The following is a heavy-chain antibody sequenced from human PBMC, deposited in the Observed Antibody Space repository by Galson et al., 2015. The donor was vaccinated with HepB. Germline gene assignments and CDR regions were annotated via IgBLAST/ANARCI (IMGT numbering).Heavy chain of an antibody. CDR3: AKNGLEYGDYYYYYMDV. V-gene: IGHV3-30*18. D-gene: IGHD4-17*01. Sequence: SLRLSCAASGFTFSSYAMHWVRQAPGKGLEWVALISYDENYKYYSDSVKGRFTVSRDNSKNTLYLQMSSLRPEDTAIYYCAKNGLEYGDYYYYYMDVWGKGTTVTVSS. CDR2: ISYDENYK. J-gene: IGHJ6*03. CDR1: GFTFSSYA.